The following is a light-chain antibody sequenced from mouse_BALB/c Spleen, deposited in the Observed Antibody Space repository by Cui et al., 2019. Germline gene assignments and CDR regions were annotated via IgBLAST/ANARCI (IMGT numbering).Light chain of an antibody. CDR2: SIS. V-gene: IGKV4-79*01. CDR1: SSVSSSY. CDR3: QQWSSNLT. Sequence: QIVLTQSPAIMSASPGERVTMTCSASSSVSSSYLYWYQQKSGSSPKLWIYSISNLASGVPARFSGSGSGTSYSLTINSMEAEDAATYYCQQWSSNLTFGAGTKLELK. J-gene: IGKJ5*01.